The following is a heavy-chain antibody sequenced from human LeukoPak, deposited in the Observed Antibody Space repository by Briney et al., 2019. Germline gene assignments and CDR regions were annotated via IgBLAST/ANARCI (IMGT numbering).Heavy chain of an antibody. D-gene: IGHD2-21*02. J-gene: IGHJ4*02. CDR2: ISYDGSNK. Sequence: GGSLRLSCAASGFTFSSYAMHWVRQAPGKGLEWVAVISYDGSNKYYADSVKGRFTISRDNAKNSLYLQMNSLRAGDTAVYYCARDATRGGDNDYWGQGTRVIVSS. CDR1: GFTFSSYA. V-gene: IGHV3-30*04. CDR3: ARDATRGGDNDY.